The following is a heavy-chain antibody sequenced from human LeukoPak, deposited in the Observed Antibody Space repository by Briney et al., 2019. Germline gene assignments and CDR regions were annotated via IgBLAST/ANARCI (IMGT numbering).Heavy chain of an antibody. CDR3: ARSREGDIVATKKYFDY. CDR2: ISSSSSYI. Sequence: GGSLRLSCAASGFTFSSYWMSWVRQAPGKGLEWVSSISSSSSYIYYADSVKGRFTISRDNAKNSLYLQMNSLRAEDTAVYYCARSREGDIVATKKYFDYWGQGTLVTVSS. CDR1: GFTFSSYW. D-gene: IGHD5-12*01. J-gene: IGHJ4*02. V-gene: IGHV3-21*01.